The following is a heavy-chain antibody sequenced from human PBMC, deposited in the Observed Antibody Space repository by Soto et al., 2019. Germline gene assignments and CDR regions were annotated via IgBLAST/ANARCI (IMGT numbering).Heavy chain of an antibody. V-gene: IGHV3-30*18. D-gene: IGHD3-10*02. J-gene: IGHJ6*02. Sequence: QVQVVESGGGVVQPGRSLRLSCAASGFTFSSHGMHWVRQAPGKGLEWVAVISYDGSNKYYADSVKGRFTISRDNSKNTMYLQMNSLRTEDTAVYYCAKGEKVSMFGYYHNGFDVWGQGTTVTVSS. CDR1: GFTFSSHG. CDR2: ISYDGSNK. CDR3: AKGEKVSMFGYYHNGFDV.